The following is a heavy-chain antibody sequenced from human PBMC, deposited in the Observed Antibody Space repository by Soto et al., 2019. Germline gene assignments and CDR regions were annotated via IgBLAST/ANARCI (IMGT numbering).Heavy chain of an antibody. CDR1: GGSISSSNW. D-gene: IGHD3-10*01. J-gene: IGHJ5*02. CDR3: ASDKVVRGLIIRYNWFDP. V-gene: IGHV4-4*02. CDR2: IYHSGST. Sequence: SETLSLTCAVSGGSISSSNWWSWVRQPPGKGLEWIGKIYHSGSTNYNPSLKSRVTISVDKSKNQFSLKLSSVTPADTAVYYCASDKVVRGLIIRYNWFDPWGQGTLVTVSS.